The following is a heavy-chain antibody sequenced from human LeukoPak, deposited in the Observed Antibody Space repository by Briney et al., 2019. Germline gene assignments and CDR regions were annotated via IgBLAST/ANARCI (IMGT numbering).Heavy chain of an antibody. Sequence: PGGSLRLSCAASGFTFSSYWMHWVRQAPGKGLVWVSRINTDGSSTSYADSVKGRFTISRDNAKNTLYLQMNSLRAEDTAVYYCAHRSPGDSGYYWGQGTLVTVSS. CDR2: INTDGSST. CDR3: AHRSPGDSGYY. J-gene: IGHJ4*02. CDR1: GFTFSSYW. V-gene: IGHV3-74*01. D-gene: IGHD5-12*01.